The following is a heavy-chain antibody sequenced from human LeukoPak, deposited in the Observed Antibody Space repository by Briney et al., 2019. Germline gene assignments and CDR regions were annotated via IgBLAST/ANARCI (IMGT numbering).Heavy chain of an antibody. D-gene: IGHD6-19*01. J-gene: IGHJ4*02. Sequence: GGSLRLSFAASGLPSNSCAMTWVRQAPGKGLEWVSSISGSGSSTYYADSVKGRFTISRDNSKNTLYLQMNSLRAEDTATYYCAARPTSTAVAPSDYWGQGTLVTVSS. CDR1: GLPSNSCA. V-gene: IGHV3-23*01. CDR3: AARPTSTAVAPSDY. CDR2: ISGSGSST.